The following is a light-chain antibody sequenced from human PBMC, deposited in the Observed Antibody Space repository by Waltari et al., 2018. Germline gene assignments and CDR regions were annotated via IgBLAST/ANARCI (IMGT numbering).Light chain of an antibody. CDR2: DNK. Sequence: QSALTPPPSVPAAPGPPVTIPCPGITPNLGNTYVCWYQDHPRRGPKHLIYDNKKRPSGIPERFSGSKSGTSATLVITGLQTGDEAEYYCGTWDSRLSIGVFGGGTKLTVL. CDR3: GTWDSRLSIGV. V-gene: IGLV1-51*01. J-gene: IGLJ2*01. CDR1: TPNLGNTY.